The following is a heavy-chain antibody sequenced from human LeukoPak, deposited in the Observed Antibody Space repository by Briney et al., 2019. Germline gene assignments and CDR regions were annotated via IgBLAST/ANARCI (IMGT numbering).Heavy chain of an antibody. CDR1: GYSFTSYW. V-gene: IGHV5-51*01. J-gene: IGHJ6*04. CDR3: ARQTYSSRGSLYYGMDV. D-gene: IGHD6-13*01. CDR2: IYPGDSDT. Sequence: GESLKISCKGSGYSFTSYWIGWVRQMPGKGLECMGIIYPGDSDTRYSPSFQGQVTISADKSISTAYLQWSSLKASDTAMYYCARQTYSSRGSLYYGMDVWGKGTTVTVSS.